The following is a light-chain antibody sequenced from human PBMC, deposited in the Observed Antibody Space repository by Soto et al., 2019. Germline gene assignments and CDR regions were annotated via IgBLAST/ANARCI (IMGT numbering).Light chain of an antibody. CDR2: DAS. V-gene: IGKV1-5*01. CDR3: QQYNNYWT. CDR1: QSISSW. J-gene: IGKJ1*01. Sequence: DIQMTQSPSTLSASVGDRVTITCRASQSISSWLAWYQQKPGKAPKLLIYDASSLESGVQSRFSGSGSGTEFTLTISSLQPDDFATYYCQQYNNYWTFGQGTKVDIK.